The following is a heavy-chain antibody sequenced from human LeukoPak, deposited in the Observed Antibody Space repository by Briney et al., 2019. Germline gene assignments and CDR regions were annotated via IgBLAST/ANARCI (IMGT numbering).Heavy chain of an antibody. V-gene: IGHV7-4-1*02. Sequence: ASVKVSCKASGYTFTSYAMNWVRQAPGQGLEWMGWINTNTGNLTYAQGFTGRFVFSLDTSVSTAYLQISSLKAEDTAVYYCARDPSRGYSNPFDPWGQGTLVTVSS. D-gene: IGHD6-13*01. CDR2: INTNTGNL. CDR1: GYTFTSYA. CDR3: ARDPSRGYSNPFDP. J-gene: IGHJ5*02.